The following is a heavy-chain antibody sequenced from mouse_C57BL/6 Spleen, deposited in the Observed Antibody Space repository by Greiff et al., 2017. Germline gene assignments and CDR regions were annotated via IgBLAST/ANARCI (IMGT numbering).Heavy chain of an antibody. J-gene: IGHJ4*01. D-gene: IGHD1-1*01. CDR2: IYWDDDK. V-gene: IGHV8-12*01. CDR1: GFSLSTSGMG. Sequence: QVTLKESGPGILQSSQTLSLTCSFSGFSLSTSGMGVSWIRQPSGKGLEWLAHIYWDDDKRYNPSLKSRLTISKDTSRNQVFLKITSVDTADTDTYYCARRGDYYGSSSYAMDYWGQGTSVTVAS. CDR3: ARRGDYYGSSSYAMDY.